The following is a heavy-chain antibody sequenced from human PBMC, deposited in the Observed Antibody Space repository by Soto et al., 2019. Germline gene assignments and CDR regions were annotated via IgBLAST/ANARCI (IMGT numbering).Heavy chain of an antibody. Sequence: SETLSLTCTVSGGSGSSGDYFWSWLRHSPGKRLEWIAYIYYSGSTNYNPSLKSRATISVDTSKSQVSLTLTSMTAADAALYYCARSPNYYYYGFDVWGQGTAVTVSS. CDR3: ARSPNYYYYGFDV. V-gene: IGHV4-61*08. CDR2: IYYSGST. CDR1: GGSGSSGDYF. J-gene: IGHJ6*02. D-gene: IGHD3-10*01.